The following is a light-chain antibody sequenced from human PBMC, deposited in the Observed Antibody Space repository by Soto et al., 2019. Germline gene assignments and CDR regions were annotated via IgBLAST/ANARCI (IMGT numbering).Light chain of an antibody. CDR1: QSVGSIY. V-gene: IGKV3-20*01. J-gene: IGKJ1*01. CDR2: GAS. CDR3: QQYGSSPRT. Sequence: DIVLTQSPGTLSLSPGERATLSCRASQSVGSIYLAWYQQKPGQAPRLLIHGASNRASGIPDRFSGSGSGTVFTLTISRLEPEDFEVYYCQQYGSSPRTFGQGTKVEIK.